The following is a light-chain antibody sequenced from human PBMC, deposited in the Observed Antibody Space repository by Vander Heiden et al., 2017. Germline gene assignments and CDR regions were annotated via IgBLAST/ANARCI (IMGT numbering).Light chain of an antibody. CDR1: SSDVGSYNL. J-gene: IGLJ1*01. CDR2: EVS. CDR3: CSYVGSPYV. Sequence: QSALTQPASVSGSPGQSITISCTGTSSDVGSYNLVSWYQQHPGKGPKLMIYEVSKWPSGVSNRFSGSKSGNTASLTISGLQAEDEADYFCCSYVGSPYVFGTGTKVTVL. V-gene: IGLV2-23*02.